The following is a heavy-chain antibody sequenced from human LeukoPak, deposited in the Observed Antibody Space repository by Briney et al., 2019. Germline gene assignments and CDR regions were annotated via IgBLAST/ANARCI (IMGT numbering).Heavy chain of an antibody. V-gene: IGHV4-39*01. CDR2: MYYSGNT. Sequence: PSETLSLTCTVSGGSISSSSYYWGWIRQPPGEGLEWIGSMYYSGNTYYNPSLKSRVTISVDTSKNQFSLKLSSVTAADTAVYYCARAVSFVGTRYFDWPIPSDWFDPWGQGTLVTVSS. CDR3: ARAVSFVGTRYFDWPIPSDWFDP. D-gene: IGHD3-9*01. CDR1: GGSISSSSYY. J-gene: IGHJ5*02.